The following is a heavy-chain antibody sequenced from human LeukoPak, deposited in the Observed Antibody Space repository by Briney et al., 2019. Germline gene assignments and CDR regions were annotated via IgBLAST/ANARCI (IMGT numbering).Heavy chain of an antibody. V-gene: IGHV3-48*03. CDR1: GFTFSSYE. D-gene: IGHD6-13*01. CDR3: ARNSGAAANPGGDYYYGMDV. J-gene: IGHJ6*02. CDR2: ISSSGSTI. Sequence: GGSLRLSCAASGFTFSSYEMNWVRQAPGKGLEWVSYISSSGSTIYYADSVKGRFTISRDNAKNSLYLQMNSLRAEDTAVYYCARNSGAAANPGGDYYYGMDVWGQGTTVTVSS.